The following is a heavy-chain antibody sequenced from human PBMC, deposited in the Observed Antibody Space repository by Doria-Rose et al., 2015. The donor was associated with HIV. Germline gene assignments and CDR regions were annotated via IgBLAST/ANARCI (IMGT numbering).Heavy chain of an antibody. J-gene: IGHJ4*02. V-gene: IGHV2-26*01. CDR2: IFSYDER. CDR3: ARIKSSRWCHKYCLDF. CDR1: GVSLSSPGMG. Sequence: QVQLVQSGPVLVRPTETLTLTCTVSGVSLSSPGMGVSWIRQPPGKALEWLANIFSYDERSYKTSLKRRLTITSGTSKGQVILTMTDMDPVYTATYYCARIKSSRWCHKYCLDFWGQGTLVSVSA. D-gene: IGHD6-13*01.